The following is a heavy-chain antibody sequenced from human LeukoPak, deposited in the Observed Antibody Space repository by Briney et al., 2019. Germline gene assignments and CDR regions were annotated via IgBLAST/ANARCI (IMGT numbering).Heavy chain of an antibody. CDR2: IYYSGST. Sequence: SETLSLTCTVSGXSISSGGYYWSWIRQHPGRGLEWIGYIYYSGSTYYNPSLKSRVTISVDTSKNQFSLKLSSVTAADTAVYYCAAVVPAAEIDYWGQGTLVTVSS. J-gene: IGHJ4*02. CDR1: GXSISSGGYY. V-gene: IGHV4-31*03. D-gene: IGHD2-2*01. CDR3: AAVVPAAEIDY.